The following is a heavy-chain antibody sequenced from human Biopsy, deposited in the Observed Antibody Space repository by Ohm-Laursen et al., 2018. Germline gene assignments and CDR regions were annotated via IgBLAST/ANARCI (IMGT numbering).Heavy chain of an antibody. CDR2: ISASGSYI. J-gene: IGHJ5*01. CDR1: GVTLSGYA. Sequence: SLRLSCAASGVTLSGYAMNWVRQAPGKGLEWVSSISASGSYIHYADSVKGRFTVSRDNAKNSLYLQMNSLRAADTAIYYCATELLPPGVGGPWLDSWGQGTPVTVSS. V-gene: IGHV3-21*06. D-gene: IGHD3-16*01. CDR3: ATELLPPGVGGPWLDS.